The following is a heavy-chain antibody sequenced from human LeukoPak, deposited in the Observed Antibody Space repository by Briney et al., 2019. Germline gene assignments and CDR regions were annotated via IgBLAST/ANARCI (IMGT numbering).Heavy chain of an antibody. CDR1: GFTFGSHA. CDR2: IFGSGGSP. V-gene: IGHV3-23*01. D-gene: IGHD2-15*01. J-gene: IGHJ4*02. CDR3: GKTTVGYSSGQKPAWPVDI. Sequence: PGGSLRLSCEASGFTFGSHAMYWVRQAPGKGLEWVAGIFGSGGSPHYADSVKGRFTISRDNPRNTVYLQINSLRDDDTAFYYCGKTTVGYSSGQKPAWPVDIWGQGTLVTVSS.